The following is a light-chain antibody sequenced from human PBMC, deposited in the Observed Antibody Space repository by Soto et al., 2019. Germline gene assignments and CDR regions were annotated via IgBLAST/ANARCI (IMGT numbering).Light chain of an antibody. CDR1: SSDIGSYNY. V-gene: IGLV2-14*01. CDR2: DVS. CDR3: SSYTTSNTLV. Sequence: QSALTQPASVSGSPGQSITISCTGTSSDIGSYNYVSWYQQYPGKAPKLMIYDVSNRPSGVSNRFSGSKSANTASLTISGLQSEDEADYYCSSYTTSNTLVFGTGTKLT. J-gene: IGLJ1*01.